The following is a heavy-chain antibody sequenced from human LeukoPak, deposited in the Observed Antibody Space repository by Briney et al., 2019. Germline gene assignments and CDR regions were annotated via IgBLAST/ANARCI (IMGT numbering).Heavy chain of an antibody. CDR3: ARDQFPVVVPAARFAFDI. D-gene: IGHD2-2*01. Sequence: GGSLRLSCAVSGFTVSGNYMSWVRQAPGKGLEWVSVIYSGGSTYYADSVKGRFTISRDNSKNTLYLQMSSLRIEDTAVYYCARDQFPVVVPAARFAFDIWGQGTMVTVSS. CDR1: GFTVSGNY. V-gene: IGHV3-53*01. J-gene: IGHJ3*02. CDR2: IYSGGST.